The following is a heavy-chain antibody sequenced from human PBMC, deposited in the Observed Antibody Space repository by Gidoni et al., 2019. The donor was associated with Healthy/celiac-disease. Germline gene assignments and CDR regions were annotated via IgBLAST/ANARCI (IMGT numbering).Heavy chain of an antibody. J-gene: IGHJ6*03. V-gene: IGHV4-39*01. D-gene: IGHD1-26*01. Sequence: QLQLQESGPGLVKPSETLSLTCTVSGGSIRSSSYYWGWIRQPPGKGLEWIGSIYYSGSTYYNPSLKSRVTISVDTSKNQFSLKLSSVTAADTAVYYCARHVIVGFHYYYYMDVWGKGTTVTVSS. CDR1: GGSIRSSSYY. CDR3: ARHVIVGFHYYYYMDV. CDR2: IYYSGST.